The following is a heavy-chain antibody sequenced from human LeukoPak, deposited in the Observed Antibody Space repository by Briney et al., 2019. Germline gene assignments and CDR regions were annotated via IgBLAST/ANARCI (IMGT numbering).Heavy chain of an antibody. V-gene: IGHV3-74*01. CDR2: INTDGSTT. D-gene: IGHD2-15*01. CDR1: EFTFRNYW. CDR3: ARDLAGSRDK. J-gene: IGHJ4*02. Sequence: PGGSLRLSCVDSEFTFRNYWMHWVRQAPGQGLVWVSRINTDGSTTNYADSVKGRFTISRDNARNTLYLQMYSLRVEDTAVYYCARDLAGSRDKWGQGTLVTVSS.